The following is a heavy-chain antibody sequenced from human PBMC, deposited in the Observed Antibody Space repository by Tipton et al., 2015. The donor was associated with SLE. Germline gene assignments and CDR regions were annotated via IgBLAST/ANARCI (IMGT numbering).Heavy chain of an antibody. Sequence: TLSLTCAVSGYSISSAYYWGWIRQPPGKGLEWIGSIYHSGSTYYNPSLKSRVTISVDTSKNQFSLKLSSVTAADTAVYYCATDPYYYDSSGSGYWGQGTLVTVSS. CDR3: ATDPYYYDSSGSGY. D-gene: IGHD3-22*01. V-gene: IGHV4-38-2*01. J-gene: IGHJ4*02. CDR2: IYHSGST. CDR1: GYSISSAYY.